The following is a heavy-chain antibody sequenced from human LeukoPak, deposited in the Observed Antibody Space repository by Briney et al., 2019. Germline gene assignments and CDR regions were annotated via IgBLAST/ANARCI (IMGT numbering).Heavy chain of an antibody. CDR3: AKLKGIRAATNNDY. CDR2: ISGSGGST. CDR1: GFTFSSYA. Sequence: GGSLRLSCAASGFTFSSYATSWVRQAPGKGLKWVSAISGSGGSTYYADSVKGRFTISRDNSKNTLYLQMNSLRAEDTAVYYCAKLKGIRAATNNDYWGQGTLVTVSS. D-gene: IGHD6-13*01. V-gene: IGHV3-23*01. J-gene: IGHJ4*02.